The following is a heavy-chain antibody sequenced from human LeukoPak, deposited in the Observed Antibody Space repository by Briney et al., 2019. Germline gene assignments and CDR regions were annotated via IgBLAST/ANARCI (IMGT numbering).Heavy chain of an antibody. J-gene: IGHJ4*02. CDR1: GYTFTSYG. CDR2: ISAYNGNT. V-gene: IGHV1-18*01. Sequence: ASVKVSCKASGYTFTSYGISRVRQAPGQGLEWMGWISAYNGNTNYAQKLQGRVTMTTDTSTSTAYMELRSLRSDDTAVYYCARVGDMEYYYDSSGYRYYFDYWGQGTLVTVSS. CDR3: ARVGDMEYYYDSSGYRYYFDY. D-gene: IGHD3-22*01.